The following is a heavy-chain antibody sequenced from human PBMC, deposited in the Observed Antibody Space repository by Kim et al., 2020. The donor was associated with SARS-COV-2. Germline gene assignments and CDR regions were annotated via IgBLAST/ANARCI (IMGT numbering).Heavy chain of an antibody. V-gene: IGHV3-21*01. Sequence: GGSLRLSCAASGFTFSSYSMNWVRQAPGKGLEWVSSISSSSSYIYYADSVKGRFTISRDNAKNSLYLQMNSLRAEDTAVYYCARVCRNDYGDYDYWGQGTLVTVSS. J-gene: IGHJ4*02. CDR3: ARVCRNDYGDYDY. CDR1: GFTFSSYS. CDR2: ISSSSSYI. D-gene: IGHD4-17*01.